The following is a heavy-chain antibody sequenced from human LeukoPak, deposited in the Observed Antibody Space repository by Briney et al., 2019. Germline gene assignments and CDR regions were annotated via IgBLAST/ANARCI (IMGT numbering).Heavy chain of an antibody. D-gene: IGHD3-3*01. CDR1: GGSISSGSYY. Sequence: SETLSLTCTVSGGSISSGSYYWRWIRQPAGTGLEWIGRIYTSGSTNYNPSLKSRVTISVDTSKNQFSLKLSSVTAADTAVYYCASDSITIFGVVNAQYYYYYYMDVWGKGTTVTVSS. CDR2: IYTSGST. J-gene: IGHJ6*03. V-gene: IGHV4-61*02. CDR3: ASDSITIFGVVNAQYYYYYYMDV.